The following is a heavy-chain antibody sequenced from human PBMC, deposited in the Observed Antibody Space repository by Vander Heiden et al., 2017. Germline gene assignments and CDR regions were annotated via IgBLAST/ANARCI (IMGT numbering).Heavy chain of an antibody. CDR3: ARDSTPVGGWGYYFDF. CDR1: AFTFSSYS. CDR2: MSSSSSTI. V-gene: IGHV3-48*02. D-gene: IGHD2-2*01. J-gene: IGHJ4*02. Sequence: EVQLLESGGGLVQPGGSLRLSCAASAFTFSSYSMNWVRQAPGKGLGWVSYMSSSSSTIYYADSVKGRFTISRDNAKNSLYLHMISLRDEDTAVYYCARDSTPVGGWGYYFDFWGQGTLVTVSS.